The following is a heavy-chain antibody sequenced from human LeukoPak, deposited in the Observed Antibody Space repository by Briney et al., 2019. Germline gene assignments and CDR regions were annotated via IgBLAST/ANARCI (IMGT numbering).Heavy chain of an antibody. CDR1: GGSSSGYY. V-gene: IGHV4-34*01. D-gene: IGHD3-16*01. J-gene: IGHJ4*02. CDR2: INHSGST. Sequence: SEALSLTCAVYGGSSSGYYWSWIRQPPGKGLEWIGEINHSGSTNYNPSLKSRVTISVDTSKNQFSLKLSSVTAADTAVYYCARGGGSGSDYWGQGTLVTVSS. CDR3: ARGGGSGSDY.